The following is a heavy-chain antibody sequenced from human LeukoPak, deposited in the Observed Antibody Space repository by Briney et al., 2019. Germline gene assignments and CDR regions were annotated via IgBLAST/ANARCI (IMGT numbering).Heavy chain of an antibody. J-gene: IGHJ4*02. V-gene: IGHV3-7*01. CDR3: APQTMILVL. CDR1: RFTFCTHW. D-gene: IGHD3-22*01. Sequence: GGSLRLSCVASRFTFCTHWVSWVHQAPGKGLEWVANIKEDGSKTDYADSVKGRFTISRDNAKNSVFLQMNSLRAEDTAIYYCAPQTMILVLGGQGTLVTVSS. CDR2: IKEDGSKT.